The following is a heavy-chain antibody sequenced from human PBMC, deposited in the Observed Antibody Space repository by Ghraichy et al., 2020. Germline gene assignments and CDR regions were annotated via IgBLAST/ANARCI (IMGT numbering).Heavy chain of an antibody. Sequence: ASVKVSCKASGYAFSTNGISWVRQAPGQGLEWMGWTKPNDGNTNYAQKFQGRLTLTTDTPTSTAYMELKSLRSDDTAVYYCARDGFYGPGWRFDSWGQGTLVTVSS. V-gene: IGHV1-18*01. J-gene: IGHJ4*02. CDR3: ARDGFYGPGWRFDS. D-gene: IGHD2/OR15-2a*01. CDR1: GYAFSTNG. CDR2: TKPNDGNT.